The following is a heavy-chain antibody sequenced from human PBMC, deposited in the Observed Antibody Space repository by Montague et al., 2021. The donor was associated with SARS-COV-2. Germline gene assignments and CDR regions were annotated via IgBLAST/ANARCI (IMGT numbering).Heavy chain of an antibody. J-gene: IGHJ6*03. CDR1: GGSISSSSYY. Sequence: SETLSLTCTVSGGSISSSSYYWGWIRQPPGKGLEWIATIHYSGSTYYNPSLKSRLTISVDTSKNQFSLRLSSVTAADTAVYYCARGDFGVVIIPYYYCYMDDWGQGTPVTVSS. CDR3: ARGDFGVVIIPYYYCYMDD. V-gene: IGHV4-39*01. D-gene: IGHD3-3*01. CDR2: IHYSGST.